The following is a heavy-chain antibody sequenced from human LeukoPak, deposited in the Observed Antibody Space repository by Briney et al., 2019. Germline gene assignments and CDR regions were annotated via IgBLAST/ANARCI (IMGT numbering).Heavy chain of an antibody. Sequence: GESLKISCKGSGYSFTSYWIGWVRQMPGKGLEWMGIVYAGDSDTTYSPTFQGQVTISVDKFISTAYLQWSSLKASDTATYYCARRDSSNWDFDYWGQGTLVTVSS. CDR3: ARRDSSNWDFDY. V-gene: IGHV5-51*01. CDR2: VYAGDSDT. J-gene: IGHJ4*02. D-gene: IGHD6-13*01. CDR1: GYSFTSYW.